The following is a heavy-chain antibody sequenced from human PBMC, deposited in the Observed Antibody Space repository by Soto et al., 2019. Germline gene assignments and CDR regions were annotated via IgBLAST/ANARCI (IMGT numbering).Heavy chain of an antibody. CDR1: GGSVSSGSYY. D-gene: IGHD3-10*01. J-gene: IGHJ4*02. CDR2: IYYSGST. Sequence: SETLSLTCTVSGGSVSSGSYYWSWIRQPPGKGLEWIGYIYYSGSTNYNPSLKSRVTISVDTSKNQFSLKLSSVTAADTAVYYCARVCFGGTFDYWGQGTLVTVSS. CDR3: ARVCFGGTFDY. V-gene: IGHV4-61*01.